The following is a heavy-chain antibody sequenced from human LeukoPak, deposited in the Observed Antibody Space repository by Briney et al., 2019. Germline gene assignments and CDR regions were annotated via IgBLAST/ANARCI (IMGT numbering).Heavy chain of an antibody. D-gene: IGHD3-16*02. Sequence: GGSLRLSCAASGFTFSNHWMHWVRQAPGKALVWVSRINSDGNSTSYADSVKGRFTISRDNANNPLYLEMNSVRAEDTAVYYCARLPYRTGTIDHWGQGTLVTVSS. CDR1: GFTFSNHW. J-gene: IGHJ4*02. CDR2: INSDGNST. CDR3: ARLPYRTGTIDH. V-gene: IGHV3-74*01.